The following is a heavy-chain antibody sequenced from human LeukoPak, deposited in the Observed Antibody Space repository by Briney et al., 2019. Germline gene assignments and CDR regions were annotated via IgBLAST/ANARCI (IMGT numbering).Heavy chain of an antibody. V-gene: IGHV7-4-1*02. Sequence: GASVKVSCKASGYTFRQYSISWVRQAPGQGLEWMGWINTNTGNPTYAQGFTGRFVFSLDTSVSTAYLQISSLKAEDTAVYYCARVAAAPVWGKSNYYYYYMDVWVKGTTVTVSS. CDR1: GYTFRQYS. CDR3: ARVAAAPVWGKSNYYYYYMDV. D-gene: IGHD6-13*01. J-gene: IGHJ6*03. CDR2: INTNTGNP.